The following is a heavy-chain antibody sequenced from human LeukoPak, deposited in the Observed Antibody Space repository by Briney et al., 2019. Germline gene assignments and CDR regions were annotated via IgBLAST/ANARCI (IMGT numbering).Heavy chain of an antibody. Sequence: PGGSLRLSSAASGFTFSSYGMHWVRQAPGKGLEWVAVISYDGSNKYYADSVKGRFTISRDNSKNTLYLQMNSLRAEDTAVYYCAKEYYDFWSGYHGPLNYWGQGTLVTVSS. V-gene: IGHV3-30*18. CDR1: GFTFSSYG. D-gene: IGHD3-3*01. J-gene: IGHJ4*02. CDR3: AKEYYDFWSGYHGPLNY. CDR2: ISYDGSNK.